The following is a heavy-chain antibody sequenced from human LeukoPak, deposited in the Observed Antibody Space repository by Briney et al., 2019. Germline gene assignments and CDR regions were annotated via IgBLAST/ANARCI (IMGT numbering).Heavy chain of an antibody. D-gene: IGHD3-9*01. CDR3: ARSPYYDILTGSRGTFDY. Sequence: SGPTLVKPTQTLTLTCTFSGLSFSTSGVGVGWIRQPPGKALEWLAVIYWDEDKRYRPSLKSRLTITKDTSKNQVVLTMTNMDPVDTATYYCARSPYYDILTGSRGTFDYWGRGILVTVSS. J-gene: IGHJ4*02. V-gene: IGHV2-5*02. CDR1: GLSFSTSGVG. CDR2: IYWDEDK.